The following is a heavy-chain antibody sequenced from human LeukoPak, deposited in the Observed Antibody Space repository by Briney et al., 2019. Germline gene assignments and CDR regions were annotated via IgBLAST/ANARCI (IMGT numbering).Heavy chain of an antibody. Sequence: SETLSLTCAVYGGSFSGYYWSWIRQPPGKGLGWIGEINHIGSTNYNPSLKSRVTIAEDTSKNQFSLKLSSVTAADTAVYYCARRGSGYDSSGYYYHFDYWGQGTLVTVSS. CDR2: INHIGST. V-gene: IGHV4-34*01. CDR1: GGSFSGYY. J-gene: IGHJ4*02. D-gene: IGHD3-22*01. CDR3: ARRGSGYDSSGYYYHFDY.